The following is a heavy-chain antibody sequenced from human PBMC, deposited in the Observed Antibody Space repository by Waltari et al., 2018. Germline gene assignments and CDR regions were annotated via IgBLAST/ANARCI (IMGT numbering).Heavy chain of an antibody. CDR3: ARGEYDILTFYGMDV. D-gene: IGHD3-9*01. V-gene: IGHV1-2*06. Sequence: QVQLVQSGAEVKKPGASVKVSCKASGYTFTGYYMHWVRQAPGQGLEWMGRINPNSGGTNYAQKFQGRVTMTRDTSISTAYMELSRLRSDDTAVYYCARGEYDILTFYGMDVWGQGTTVTVSS. J-gene: IGHJ6*02. CDR2: INPNSGGT. CDR1: GYTFTGYY.